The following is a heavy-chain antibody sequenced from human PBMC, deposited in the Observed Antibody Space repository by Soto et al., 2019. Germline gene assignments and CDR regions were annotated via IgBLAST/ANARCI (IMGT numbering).Heavy chain of an antibody. CDR3: ARVGRGYYYYYGMDV. V-gene: IGHV4-31*03. J-gene: IGHJ6*02. D-gene: IGHD3-10*01. CDR1: CGSISSGGYY. Sequence: SETLSLTCTVSCGSISSGGYYWSWIRQHPGKGLEWIGYIYYSGSTYYNPSLKSRVTISVDTSKNQFSLKLSSVTAADTAVYYCARVGRGYYYYYGMDVWGQGTTVTVSS. CDR2: IYYSGST.